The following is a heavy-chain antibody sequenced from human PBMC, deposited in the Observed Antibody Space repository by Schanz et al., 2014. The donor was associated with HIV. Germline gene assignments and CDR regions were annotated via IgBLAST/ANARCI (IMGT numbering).Heavy chain of an antibody. Sequence: ELQLAESGGRLEQPGGSLRLSCAASGFIFSDYSMNWVRQAPGKGLEWVAHMIWNNGIYYADSVKGRFTISRDNAKNTLFLQMNNLREDDPAVYYCTRDGGCSGSACYGYGMDVWGQGTTVTVSS. J-gene: IGHJ6*02. CDR3: TRDGGCSGSACYGYGMDV. D-gene: IGHD1-26*01. CDR2: MIWNNGI. V-gene: IGHV3-48*02. CDR1: GFIFSDYS.